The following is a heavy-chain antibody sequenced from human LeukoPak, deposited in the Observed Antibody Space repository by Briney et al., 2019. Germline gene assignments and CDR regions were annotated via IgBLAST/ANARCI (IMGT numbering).Heavy chain of an antibody. CDR2: ISGDGVST. CDR3: AKESGKFDY. V-gene: IGHV3-43*02. CDR1: GLPISDFA. Sequence: GGSLRLSCVASGLPISDFAMHWVRQAPGKGLEWVSLISGDGVSTFYADSVKGRFSISKDNSKNSLYLEMNSLRTEDAAMYYCAKESGKFDYWGQGTLVAVSS. J-gene: IGHJ4*02.